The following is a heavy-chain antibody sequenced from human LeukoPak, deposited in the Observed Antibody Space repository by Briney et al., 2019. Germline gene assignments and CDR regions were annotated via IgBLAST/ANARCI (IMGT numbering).Heavy chain of an antibody. CDR3: ARHISGNYGGYFDY. CDR2: IYYSGSA. CDR1: DGSISSYY. J-gene: IGHJ4*02. V-gene: IGHV4-59*08. D-gene: IGHD1-26*01. Sequence: PSETLSLTCTVSDGSISSYYWSWIRQPPGKGLEWIGYIYYSGSANYNPSLKSRVTMSVDTSKNQFSLKLTSVTAPDTAVYYCARHISGNYGGYFDYWGQGTLVAVSS.